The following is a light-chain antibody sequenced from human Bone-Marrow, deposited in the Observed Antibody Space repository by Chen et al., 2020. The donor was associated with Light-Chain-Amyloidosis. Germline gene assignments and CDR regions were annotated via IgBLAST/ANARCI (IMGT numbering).Light chain of an antibody. V-gene: IGKV3-20*01. CDR2: GSS. J-gene: IGKJ4*01. CDR3: QQYGTSPLT. CDR1: QTISSNY. Sequence: EIVLTQSPGTLSLSPGEGANLSCRASQTISSNYLTWYQQKFGQAPRRLIYGSSSRATGIPDRFTGSGSGTDFTLTINRLEPEDFAMYYCQQYGTSPLTFGGGTKVAIK.